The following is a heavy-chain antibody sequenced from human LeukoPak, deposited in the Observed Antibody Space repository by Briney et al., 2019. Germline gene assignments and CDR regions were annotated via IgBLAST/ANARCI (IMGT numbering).Heavy chain of an antibody. Sequence: GGSLRLSCAASGFKFRSYGMHWVRQAPGKGLEWVALISFDESNKYYLDSVKGRFTISRDNSKNTLYLQMNSLRAEDTAVYYCARAITMIVVTDAFDIWGQGTMVTVSS. D-gene: IGHD3-22*01. CDR2: ISFDESNK. CDR3: ARAITMIVVTDAFDI. J-gene: IGHJ3*02. V-gene: IGHV3-30*03. CDR1: GFKFRSYG.